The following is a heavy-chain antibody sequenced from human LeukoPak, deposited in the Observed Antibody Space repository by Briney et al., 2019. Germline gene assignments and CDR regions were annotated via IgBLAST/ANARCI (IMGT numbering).Heavy chain of an antibody. CDR3: YGGNAEH. J-gene: IGHJ1*01. Sequence: PGGSLRLSCAASGFTFSSYWMHWVRQAPGKGLMWVSGINTDGSSTMYADSVKGRFTISRDNAKNTLYLQMNSLRGEDTAVYHSYGGNAEHWGQGTLVTVSS. V-gene: IGHV3-74*03. D-gene: IGHD4-23*01. CDR1: GFTFSSYW. CDR2: INTDGSST.